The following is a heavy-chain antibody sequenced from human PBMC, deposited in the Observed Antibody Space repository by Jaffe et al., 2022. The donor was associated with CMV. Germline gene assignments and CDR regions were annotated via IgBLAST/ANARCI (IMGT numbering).Heavy chain of an antibody. V-gene: IGHV4-61*01. Sequence: QVQLQESGPRLVKPSETLSLTCTVSGVSLSSGSYYWSWVRQPPGKGLEWIAYIYYSGTTNYNPSLQSRVTISLDTSKNQFSLKLSSVTAADTAIYYCARLSYYDSGLYSIAYSFDSWGQGTLVTVSS. J-gene: IGHJ4*02. CDR3: ARLSYYDSGLYSIAYSFDS. CDR1: GVSLSSGSYY. CDR2: IYYSGTT. D-gene: IGHD3-22*01.